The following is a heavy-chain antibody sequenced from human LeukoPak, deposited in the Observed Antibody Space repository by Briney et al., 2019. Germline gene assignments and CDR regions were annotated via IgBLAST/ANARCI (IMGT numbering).Heavy chain of an antibody. CDR1: GFTFSGSA. CDR2: IDKKDKGYATAT. J-gene: IGHJ5*02. CDR3: TRDSGTYNWFDP. Sequence: GGSLRLSCAASGFTFSGSAIHWVRQSSGKGLEWVGQIDKKDKGYATATAYAASVKGTFIISRDDSINTAYLQMKSLKTEDTALYYCTRDSGTYNWFDPWGQGTLVTVSS. V-gene: IGHV3-73*01. D-gene: IGHD1-26*01.